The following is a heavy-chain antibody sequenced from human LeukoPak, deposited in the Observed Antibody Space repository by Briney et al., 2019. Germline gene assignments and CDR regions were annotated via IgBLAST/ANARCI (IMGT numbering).Heavy chain of an antibody. V-gene: IGHV4-4*07. CDR3: ARGRIWGDFLTGFLAFDS. D-gene: IGHD3-9*01. CDR1: GDSISRYH. Sequence: PSETLSLTCTFSGDSISRYHWDWIRQPAGKGLEWIGRIYTSGSTNYNPSLKSRVSMSLDTSKSQLSLRLSSLTAADTAVFYCARGRIWGDFLTGFLAFDSWGQGTLVTVSS. CDR2: IYTSGST. J-gene: IGHJ4*02.